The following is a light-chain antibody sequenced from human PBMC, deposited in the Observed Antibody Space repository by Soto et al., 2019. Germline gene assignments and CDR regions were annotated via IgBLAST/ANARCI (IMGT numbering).Light chain of an antibody. CDR1: QNINSN. J-gene: IGKJ2*01. CDR3: QQYSSWYT. Sequence: IVLTQSPATLSASPGERFTLSCWASQNINSNIAWHQRKPGQAPRLLMYGASIRAVGIPGRITGSGSGTQFTLTINSLQPEDLATYYCQQYSSWYTFGQGTKVDIK. V-gene: IGKV3-15*01. CDR2: GAS.